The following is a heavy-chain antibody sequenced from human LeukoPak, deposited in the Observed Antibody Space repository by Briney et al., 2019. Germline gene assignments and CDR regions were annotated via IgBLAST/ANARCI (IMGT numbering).Heavy chain of an antibody. Sequence: SVKVSCKASGFTFSNSAMQWVRQARGQRLEWIGWIVVASGNTKYAQKFQERVTITRDMSTSTAYMELSSLRPEDTAVYYCAAAPIEMQQRGFDYWGQGSLVTVSS. J-gene: IGHJ4*02. CDR3: AAAPIEMQQRGFDY. CDR2: IVVASGNT. V-gene: IGHV1-58*02. CDR1: GFTFSNSA. D-gene: IGHD5-24*01.